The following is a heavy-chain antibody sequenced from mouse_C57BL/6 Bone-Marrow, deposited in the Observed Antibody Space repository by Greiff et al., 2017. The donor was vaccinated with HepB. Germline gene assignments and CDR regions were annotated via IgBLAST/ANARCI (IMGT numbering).Heavy chain of an antibody. CDR3: ARGGRGTY. D-gene: IGHD3-3*01. Sequence: VQLQQPGAELVKPGASVKLSCKASGYTFTSYWMQWVKQRPGQGLEWIGEIDPSDSYTNYNQKFKGKATLTVDTSSSTAYMQLSSLTSEDSAVYYCARGGRGTYWGQGTTLTVSS. J-gene: IGHJ2*01. CDR1: GYTFTSYW. V-gene: IGHV1-50*01. CDR2: IDPSDSYT.